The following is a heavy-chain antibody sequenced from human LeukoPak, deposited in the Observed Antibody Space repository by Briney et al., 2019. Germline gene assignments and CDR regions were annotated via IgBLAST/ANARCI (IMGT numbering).Heavy chain of an antibody. CDR3: ARGDNSFTVTTFYYYYYMDV. V-gene: IGHV1-8*03. Sequence: PSVKVSCKASGYTFTSYDINWVRQATGQGLEWMGWMNPNSGDTGYAQKFQGRVTITRNTSISTAYMELSSLRSEDTAVYYCARGDNSFTVTTFYYYYYMDVWGKGTTVTVSS. J-gene: IGHJ6*03. CDR1: GYTFTSYD. D-gene: IGHD4-17*01. CDR2: MNPNSGDT.